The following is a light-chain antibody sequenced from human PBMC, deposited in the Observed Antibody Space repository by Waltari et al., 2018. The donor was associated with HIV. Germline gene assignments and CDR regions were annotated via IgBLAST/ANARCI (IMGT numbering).Light chain of an antibody. J-gene: IGKJ2*01. V-gene: IGKV1-5*03. Sequence: DIQMAQSPSTLSASVGDRVTIVCRASHNISTWLAWYHQKPGKAPKLLIYKASSLESGVPSRFSGSGSWTEFTLAISSLQPDDFATYYCQQFNSYPYTFGQGTKLEIK. CDR3: QQFNSYPYT. CDR2: KAS. CDR1: HNISTW.